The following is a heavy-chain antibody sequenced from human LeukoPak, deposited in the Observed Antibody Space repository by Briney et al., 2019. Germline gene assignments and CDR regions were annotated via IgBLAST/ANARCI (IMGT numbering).Heavy chain of an antibody. D-gene: IGHD5-18*01. CDR3: AIYSYGATDAFDI. CDR1: GYTFTSYD. V-gene: IGHV1-8*03. J-gene: IGHJ3*02. CDR2: MNPNSGNT. Sequence: ASVKVSCKASGYTFTSYDINWVRQATGQGLEWMGWMNPNSGNTGYAQKFQGRVTITRNTSISTAYMELSSLRFEDTAVYYCAIYSYGATDAFDIWGQGTIVTVSS.